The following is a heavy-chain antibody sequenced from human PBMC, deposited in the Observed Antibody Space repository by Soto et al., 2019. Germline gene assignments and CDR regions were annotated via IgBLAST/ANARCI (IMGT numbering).Heavy chain of an antibody. CDR3: AGHTTARRSVVNWFDP. CDR1: GGSISSSSYY. V-gene: IGHV4-39*01. J-gene: IGHJ5*02. Sequence: QLQLQESGPGLVKPSETLSLTCTVSGGSISSSSYYWGWIRQPPGKGLEWIGCIYYSGSTYYNPSLMRRGTISADTSNKQLSLKQMSVTAADTAVYYCAGHTTARRSVVNWFDPWGQGTLVTVSS. CDR2: IYYSGST. D-gene: IGHD2-21*01.